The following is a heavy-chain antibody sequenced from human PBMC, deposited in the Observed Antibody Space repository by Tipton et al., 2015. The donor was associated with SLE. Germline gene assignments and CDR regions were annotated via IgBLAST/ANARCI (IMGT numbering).Heavy chain of an antibody. Sequence: VQLVQSGAEVKKPGESLKISCKGSGYSFTNYWIGWVRQMPGKGLEWMGTIYPGDSNIRYSPSFQGQVTISADKSISTAYLQWNRLRASDTAIYYCARRIISSRPDYFCMDVWGKGTTVSVSS. D-gene: IGHD3-10*01. J-gene: IGHJ6*03. CDR1: GYSFTNYW. V-gene: IGHV5-51*03. CDR2: IYPGDSNI. CDR3: ARRIISSRPDYFCMDV.